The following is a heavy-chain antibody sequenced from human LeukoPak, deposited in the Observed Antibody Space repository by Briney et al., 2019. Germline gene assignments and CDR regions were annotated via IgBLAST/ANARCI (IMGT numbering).Heavy chain of an antibody. D-gene: IGHD4-11*01. CDR3: ASYSNYIGANWFDP. J-gene: IGHJ5*02. CDR2: IYYSGST. V-gene: IGHV4-30-2*05. CDR1: GGSISSGGYS. Sequence: SETLSLTCAVSGGSISSGGYSWSWIRQPPGKGLEWIGYIYYSGSTYYNPSLKSRVTISVDTSKNQFSLKLSSVTAADTAVYYCASYSNYIGANWFDPWGQGTLVTVSS.